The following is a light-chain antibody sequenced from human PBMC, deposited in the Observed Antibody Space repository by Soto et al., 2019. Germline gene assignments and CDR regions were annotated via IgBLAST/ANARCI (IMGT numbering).Light chain of an antibody. V-gene: IGKV3-20*01. J-gene: IGKJ1*01. CDR3: HQFGYSPRT. CDR2: ATS. Sequence: IKFVESAGTRFMTTGDRATLCCRVCQSVPSDYLAWFQQRPGQPPRLLIFATSRRATDIPDRFSGSGSGTDFTLAIRSLEPEDFAVYYCHQFGYSPRTFGQGTKVDI. CDR1: QSVPSDY.